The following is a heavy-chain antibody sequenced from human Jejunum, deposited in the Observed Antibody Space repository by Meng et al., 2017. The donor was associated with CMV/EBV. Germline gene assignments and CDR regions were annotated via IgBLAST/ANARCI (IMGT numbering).Heavy chain of an antibody. CDR1: AGPISGSY. J-gene: IGHJ5*02. Sequence: QLPLQEPGPGLLKSSETLSLTCFVSAGPISGSYWSWIRQPAGKGLEWIGRIYTSGSTHYNPSLKSRLTMSVDLAKNQISLKLSSVTAADTAVYYCARESGSYYWFDPWGQGTLVTVSS. D-gene: IGHD1-26*01. CDR3: ARESGSYYWFDP. CDR2: IYTSGST. V-gene: IGHV4-4*07.